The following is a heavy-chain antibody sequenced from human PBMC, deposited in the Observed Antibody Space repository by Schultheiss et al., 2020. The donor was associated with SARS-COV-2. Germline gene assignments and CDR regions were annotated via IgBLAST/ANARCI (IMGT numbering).Heavy chain of an antibody. CDR2: IYNSGTT. D-gene: IGHD2-2*01. Sequence: SQTLSLTCTVSGGSISSSSYYWGWIRQSPGKGLEWIGSIYNSGTTYYKLSLKRRVTIFVDVSKNQFSLKLNSVTAADTAVYYCARVGCSSTSCYQNDYWGQGTLVTVSS. CDR3: ARVGCSSTSCYQNDY. V-gene: IGHV4-39*01. J-gene: IGHJ4*02. CDR1: GGSISSSSYY.